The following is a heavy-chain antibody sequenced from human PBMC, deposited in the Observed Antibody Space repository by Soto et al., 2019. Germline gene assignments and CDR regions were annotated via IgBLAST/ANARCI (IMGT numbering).Heavy chain of an antibody. J-gene: IGHJ4*02. Sequence: PSETLSLTCTISGGSISVYYLSWIRQSPRQGLEWIGYVYDNGRPYYSPSLKSRVTISADTSKNQISLKLTSATAADTAVYYCGRGVGSSPPRYWGRGTLVTVSS. D-gene: IGHD3-9*01. CDR3: GRGVGSSPPRY. CDR1: GGSISVYY. CDR2: VYDNGRP. V-gene: IGHV4-59*01.